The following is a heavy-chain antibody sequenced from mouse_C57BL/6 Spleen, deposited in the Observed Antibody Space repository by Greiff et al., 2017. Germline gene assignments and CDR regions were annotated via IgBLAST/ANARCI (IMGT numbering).Heavy chain of an antibody. CDR2: IHPNSGST. D-gene: IGHD2-3*01. CDR3: ARGDDGYFYWYFDV. Sequence: QVQLQQPGAELVKPGASVKLSCKASGYTFTSYWMHWVKQRPGQGLEWIGMIHPNSGSTNYNEKFKSKATLTVDKSSSTAYMQLSSLTSEDSAVYYCARGDDGYFYWYFDVWGTGTTVTVSS. J-gene: IGHJ1*03. CDR1: GYTFTSYW. V-gene: IGHV1-64*01.